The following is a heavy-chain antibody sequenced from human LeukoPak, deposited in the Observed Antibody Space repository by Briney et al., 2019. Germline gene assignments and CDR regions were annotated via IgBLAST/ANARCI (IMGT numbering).Heavy chain of an antibody. J-gene: IGHJ5*02. D-gene: IGHD4-17*01. CDR3: ARDLGYGALDP. V-gene: IGHV3-7*01. Sequence: GGSLRLSCAASGFTFTTYWTNWVRQAPGKGLEWVALINPDGSQTIYVDSVKGRFTISRDNAENSLYLQMNALRAEDTAVYYCARDLGYGALDPWGQGTLVTVSS. CDR1: GFTFTTYW. CDR2: INPDGSQT.